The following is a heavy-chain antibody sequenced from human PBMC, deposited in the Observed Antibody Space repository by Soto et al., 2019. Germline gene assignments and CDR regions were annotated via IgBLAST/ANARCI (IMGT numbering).Heavy chain of an antibody. CDR2: IYCSGST. Sequence: PSETLSLTCTVSGGSISSSSYYWGWIRQPPGKGLEWIGSIYCSGSTYYNPSLKSRVTISVDTSKNQFSLKLSSVTAADTAVYYCARGSGIAAYNWFDPWGQGTLVTVSS. D-gene: IGHD6-13*01. CDR1: GGSISSSSYY. V-gene: IGHV4-39*01. J-gene: IGHJ5*02. CDR3: ARGSGIAAYNWFDP.